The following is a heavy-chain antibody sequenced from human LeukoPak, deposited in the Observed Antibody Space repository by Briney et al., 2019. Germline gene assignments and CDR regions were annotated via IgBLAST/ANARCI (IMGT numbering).Heavy chain of an antibody. J-gene: IGHJ5*02. CDR3: ARVLSNYDFWSGYYTGVWFDP. CDR2: IYYSGST. V-gene: IGHV4-61*01. Sequence: SETLSLTCTVSGGSISSSYYYWSWIRQPPGTGLEWIGYIYYSGSTNYNPSLKSRVTISVDTSKNQFFLKLSSVTAADTAVYYCARVLSNYDFWSGYYTGVWFDPWGQGTLVTVSS. D-gene: IGHD3-3*01. CDR1: GGSISSSYYY.